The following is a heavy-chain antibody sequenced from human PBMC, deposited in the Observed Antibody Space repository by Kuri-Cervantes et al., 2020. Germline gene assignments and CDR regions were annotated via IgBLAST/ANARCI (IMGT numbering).Heavy chain of an antibody. CDR1: GFTFSDYY. CDR2: ISSSSSTI. J-gene: IGHJ6*02. D-gene: IGHD6-13*01. CDR3: ARDTSSYSSSWYYYYYGIDV. V-gene: IGHV3-11*04. Sequence: GESLKISCAASGFTFSDYYMSWIRQAPGKGLEWVSYISSSSSTIYYADSVKGRFTISRDNAKNSLYLQMNSLRDEDTAVYYCARDTSSYSSSWYYYYYGIDVWGQGTTVTVSS.